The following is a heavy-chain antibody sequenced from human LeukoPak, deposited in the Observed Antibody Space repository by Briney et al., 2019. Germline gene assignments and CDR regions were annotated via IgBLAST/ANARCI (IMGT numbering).Heavy chain of an antibody. J-gene: IGHJ4*02. CDR2: ISYDGSNK. CDR3: ARRYYGSGSSTNYFDY. Sequence: PGGSLRLSCAASGSTFSSYAMHWVRQAPGKGLEWVAVISYDGSNKYYADSVKGRFTISRDNSKNTLYLQMNSLRAEDTAVYYCARRYYGSGSSTNYFDYWGQGTLVTVSS. V-gene: IGHV3-30-3*01. D-gene: IGHD3-10*01. CDR1: GSTFSSYA.